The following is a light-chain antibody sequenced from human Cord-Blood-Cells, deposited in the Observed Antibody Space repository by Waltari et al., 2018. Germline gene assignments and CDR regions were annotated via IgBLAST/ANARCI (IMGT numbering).Light chain of an antibody. CDR1: QSICSY. Sequence: DNQMTQSPSSLSASVGGRVTITCRASQSICSYLNWYQQKPGKAPKLLIYAASSLQSGVPSRFSGSGSGTDFTLTISSLQPEDFAAYYCQQSYSTPYSFGQGTKLEIK. J-gene: IGKJ2*03. CDR2: AAS. V-gene: IGKV1-39*01. CDR3: QQSYSTPYS.